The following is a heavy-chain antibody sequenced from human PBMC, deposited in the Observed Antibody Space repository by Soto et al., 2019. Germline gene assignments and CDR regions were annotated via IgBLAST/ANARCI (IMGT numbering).Heavy chain of an antibody. V-gene: IGHV3-30-3*01. CDR2: ISYDGSNK. CDR1: GFTFSSYA. CDR3: ARVNLIGDDAFDI. Sequence: GGSLRLSCAASGFTFSSYAMHWVRQAPGKGLEWVAVISYDGSNKYYADSLKGRFTNSRDNSKNTLYLQMNSLRAEDTAVYYCARVNLIGDDAFDIGGQGTMVTVSS. D-gene: IGHD7-27*01. J-gene: IGHJ3*02.